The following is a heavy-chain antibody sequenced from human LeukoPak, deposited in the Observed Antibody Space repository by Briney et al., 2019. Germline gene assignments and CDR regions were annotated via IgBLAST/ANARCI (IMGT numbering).Heavy chain of an antibody. CDR2: IRDKTYNYAT. CDR1: GLNFSGST. Sequence: GGSLRLSCAASGLNFSGSTMHWVRQASGKALQWVGHIRDKTYNYATAYAASVKGRFTISRDDSKNTAYLQMNSLKTEDTAVYYCSRHETLPGDYWGQGTLVTVSS. D-gene: IGHD2-21*02. V-gene: IGHV3-73*01. J-gene: IGHJ4*02. CDR3: SRHETLPGDY.